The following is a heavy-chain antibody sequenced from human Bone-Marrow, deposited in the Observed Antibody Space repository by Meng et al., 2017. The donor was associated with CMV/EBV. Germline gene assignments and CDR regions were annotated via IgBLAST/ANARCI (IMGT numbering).Heavy chain of an antibody. CDR2: ISSSSSYI. Sequence: GGSLRLTCAASGFTFSSYSMNWVRQAPGKGLEWVSSISSSSSYIYYADPVKGRFTISRDNSKITLYLQMNSLRAEDTAVYYFARGLYDFGGGRFDPWGQGTLVTVSS. CDR1: GFTFSSYS. J-gene: IGHJ5*02. D-gene: IGHD3-3*01. CDR3: ARGLYDFGGGRFDP. V-gene: IGHV3-21*04.